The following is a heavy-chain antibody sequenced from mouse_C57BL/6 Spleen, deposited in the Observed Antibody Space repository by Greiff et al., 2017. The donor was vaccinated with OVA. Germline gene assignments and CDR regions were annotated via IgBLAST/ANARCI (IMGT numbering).Heavy chain of an antibody. Sequence: VQLKESGAELVRPGASVTLSCKASGYTFTDYEMHWVKQTPVHGLEWIGAIDPETGGTAYNQKFKGKAILTADKSSSTAYMELRSLTSEDSAVYYCSYYYGSSYYFDYWGQGTTLTVSS. CDR1: GYTFTDYE. CDR3: SYYYGSSYYFDY. V-gene: IGHV1-15*01. CDR2: IDPETGGT. J-gene: IGHJ2*01. D-gene: IGHD1-1*01.